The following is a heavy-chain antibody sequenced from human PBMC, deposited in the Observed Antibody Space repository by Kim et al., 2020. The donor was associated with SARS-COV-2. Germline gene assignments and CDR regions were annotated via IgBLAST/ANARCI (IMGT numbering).Heavy chain of an antibody. Sequence: SETLSLTCTVSGGSISSYYWSWIRQPPGKGLEWIGYIYNSGSTNYNPSLKSRVTISVDTSKNQFSLKLSSVTAADTAIYYCARLYDSSGYYYLGGADWF. D-gene: IGHD3-22*01. CDR3: ARLYDSSGYYYLGGADWF. J-gene: IGHJ5*01. CDR2: IYNSGST. CDR1: GGSISSYY. V-gene: IGHV4-59*01.